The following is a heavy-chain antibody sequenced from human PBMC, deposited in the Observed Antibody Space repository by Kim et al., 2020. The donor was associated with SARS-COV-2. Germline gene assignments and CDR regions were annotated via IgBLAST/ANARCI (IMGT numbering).Heavy chain of an antibody. Sequence: GGSLRLSCAASGFTFSSYGMHWVRQAPGKGLEWVAVISYDGSNKYYADSVKGRFTISRDNSKNTLYLQMNSLRAEDTAVYYCAKGSYYYGSGRMDYFDYWGQGTLVTVSS. CDR2: ISYDGSNK. V-gene: IGHV3-33*05. CDR1: GFTFSSYG. J-gene: IGHJ4*02. D-gene: IGHD3-10*01. CDR3: AKGSYYYGSGRMDYFDY.